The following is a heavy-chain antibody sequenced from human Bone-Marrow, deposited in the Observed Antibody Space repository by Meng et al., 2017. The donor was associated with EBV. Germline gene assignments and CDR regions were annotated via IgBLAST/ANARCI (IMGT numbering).Heavy chain of an antibody. D-gene: IGHD6-19*01. V-gene: IGHV3-23*01. J-gene: IGHJ5*02. Sequence: EVQLLESGGGLVQPGGSLRLSCAASGFSFSNYALGWLRQAPEKGLEWVSSISGSGGNTYYPDSVRGRFTTSRDNSKDTLYLQMNSLRAEDTAVYYCALGVTGGRFFDPWGQGTLVTVSS. CDR1: GFSFSNYA. CDR2: ISGSGGNT. CDR3: ALGVTGGRFFDP.